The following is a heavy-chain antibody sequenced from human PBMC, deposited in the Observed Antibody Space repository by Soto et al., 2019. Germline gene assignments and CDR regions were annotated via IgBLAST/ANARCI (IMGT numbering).Heavy chain of an antibody. Sequence: QVQLQESGPGLVKPSQTLSLTCTVSGGSISSGGYYWSWIRQHPGKGLEWIGYIYYSGSTYYNPSLKRRVTISVDTSQNQFSLKLSSVTAADTAVYYCARYHDYDSSGLGYWGQGTLVTVSS. V-gene: IGHV4-31*03. J-gene: IGHJ4*02. CDR2: IYYSGST. CDR1: GGSISSGGYY. D-gene: IGHD3-22*01. CDR3: ARYHDYDSSGLGY.